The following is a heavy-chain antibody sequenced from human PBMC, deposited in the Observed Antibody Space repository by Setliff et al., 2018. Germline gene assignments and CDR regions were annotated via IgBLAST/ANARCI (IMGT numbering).Heavy chain of an antibody. J-gene: IGHJ6*03. CDR3: ARGIGGCSSTSCYDGYYYMDV. D-gene: IGHD2-2*01. CDR2: IIPIFGTA. Sequence: ASVKVSCKASGGTFSSYAISGVRQAPGQGLEWMGGIIPIFGTANYAQKFQGRVTITADESTSTAYMELSSLRSEDTAVYYCARGIGGCSSTSCYDGYYYMDVWGKGTTVTVSS. V-gene: IGHV1-69*13. CDR1: GGTFSSYA.